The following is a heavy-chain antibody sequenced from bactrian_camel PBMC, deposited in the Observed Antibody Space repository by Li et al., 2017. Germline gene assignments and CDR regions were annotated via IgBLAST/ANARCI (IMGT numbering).Heavy chain of an antibody. CDR1: GFTFSIHA. CDR3: VRSLMSVSSF. Sequence: VQLVESGGGLVQPGGSLRLSCVASGFTFSIHAMTWVRQAPGKGLEWVTSIQSGGGSTDYADSVKGRFTISRDNAKNTVYLQMDNLKSEDTAVYYCVRSLMSVSSFWGQGTQVTVS. V-gene: IGHV3S31*01. CDR2: IQSGGGST. J-gene: IGHJ4*01.